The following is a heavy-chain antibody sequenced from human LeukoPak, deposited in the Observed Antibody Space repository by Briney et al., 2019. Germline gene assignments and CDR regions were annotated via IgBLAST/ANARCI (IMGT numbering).Heavy chain of an antibody. V-gene: IGHV3-48*01. D-gene: IGHD2-21*01. J-gene: IGHJ4*02. CDR1: GFTFSSYS. CDR2: ISSSSSTI. CDR3: ARAPGDDTYYFDY. Sequence: GGSLRLSCAASGFTFSSYSMNWVRQAPGKGLEWVSYISSSSSTIYYADSVKGRFTISRDNAKNSLYLQMNSLRAEDTAVYYCARAPGDDTYYFDYWGQGTLVTVSS.